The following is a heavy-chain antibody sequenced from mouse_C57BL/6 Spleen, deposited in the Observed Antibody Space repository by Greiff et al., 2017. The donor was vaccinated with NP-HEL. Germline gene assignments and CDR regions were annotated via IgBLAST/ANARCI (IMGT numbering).Heavy chain of an antibody. Sequence: QVQLQQPGAELVMPGASVKLSCKASGYTFTSYWMHWVKQRPGQGLEWIGEIDPSDSYTNYNQKFKGKSTVTVDKSSSTAYIQLSSLTSDDSAVYYCARWGDAPFAYWGQGTLVTVSA. CDR2: IDPSDSYT. CDR1: GYTFTSYW. J-gene: IGHJ3*01. V-gene: IGHV1-69*01. CDR3: ARWGDAPFAY.